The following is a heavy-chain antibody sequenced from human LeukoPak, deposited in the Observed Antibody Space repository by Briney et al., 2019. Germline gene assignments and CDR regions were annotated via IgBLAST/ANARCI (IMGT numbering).Heavy chain of an antibody. CDR2: IKTDGSLI. D-gene: IGHD5-24*01. J-gene: IGHJ6*03. V-gene: IGHV3-7*01. CDR3: ARAAMATISSYYYYYMDV. CDR1: GFTFSSYW. Sequence: PGGSLRLSCVASGFTFSSYWMTWVRQAPGKGLEWVANIKTDGSLIYYVDSVKGRFTISRDNAKNSLYLQMNSLRVEDTAVYYCARAAMATISSYYYYYMDVWGKGTTVTVSS.